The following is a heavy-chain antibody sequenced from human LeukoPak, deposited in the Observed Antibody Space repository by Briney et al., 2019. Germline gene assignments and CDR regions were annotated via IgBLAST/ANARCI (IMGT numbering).Heavy chain of an antibody. J-gene: IGHJ4*02. CDR2: INPNSGGT. Sequence: VASVTVSFTASGYTFTAYYMHWVRQAPGQGHEGMGWINPNSGGTNYAQKFQGRVTMTRDTSISTAYMELSRLRSDDTAVYYCARGEVGATFRELDYWGQGTLVTVSS. D-gene: IGHD1-26*01. CDR3: ARGEVGATFRELDY. CDR1: GYTFTAYY. V-gene: IGHV1-2*02.